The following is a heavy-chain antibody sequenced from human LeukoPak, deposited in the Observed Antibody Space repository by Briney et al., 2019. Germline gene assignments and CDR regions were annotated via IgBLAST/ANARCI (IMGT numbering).Heavy chain of an antibody. D-gene: IGHD4-17*01. CDR2: INPNTGGT. J-gene: IGHJ6*02. V-gene: IGHV1-2*04. CDR3: ARGRGTVTTPSGMDV. Sequence: ASVKVSCKASGYTFIGYYMHWVRQAPGQGLEWMGWINPNTGGTNYAQKFQGWVTMTRDTSSSTAYMELSRLRSDGTAVYYCARGRGTVTTPSGMDVWGQGTTVIVSS. CDR1: GYTFIGYY.